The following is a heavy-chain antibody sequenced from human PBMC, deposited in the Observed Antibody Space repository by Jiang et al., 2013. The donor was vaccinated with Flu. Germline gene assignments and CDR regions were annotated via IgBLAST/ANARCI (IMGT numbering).Heavy chain of an antibody. Sequence: LLKPSETLSLTCAVYGGSFSGYYWSWIRQPPGKGLEWIGEINHSGNTNYNPSLKSRVTISVDTSKNQFSLKLSSVTAADTAVYYCARGIVVVPAAMGADWFDPWGQGTLVTVSS. CDR1: GGSFSGYY. V-gene: IGHV4-34*01. J-gene: IGHJ5*02. CDR3: ARGIVVVPAAMGADWFDP. D-gene: IGHD2-2*01. CDR2: INHSGNT.